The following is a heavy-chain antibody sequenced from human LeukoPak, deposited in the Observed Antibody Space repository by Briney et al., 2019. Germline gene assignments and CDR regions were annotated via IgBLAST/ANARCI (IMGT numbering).Heavy chain of an antibody. Sequence: GGSLRLSCAASGFTFSSYAMSWVRQAPGKGLEWVSAISGSGGSTYYADSVKGRFTISRDNSKNTLYLQMNSLRAEDTAVYYCARDFLSGYDILTGYYAHGYWGQGTLVTVSS. J-gene: IGHJ4*02. CDR1: GFTFSSYA. CDR2: ISGSGGST. CDR3: ARDFLSGYDILTGYYAHGY. D-gene: IGHD3-9*01. V-gene: IGHV3-23*01.